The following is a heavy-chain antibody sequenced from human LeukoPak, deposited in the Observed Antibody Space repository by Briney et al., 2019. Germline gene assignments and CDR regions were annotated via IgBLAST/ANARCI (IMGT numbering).Heavy chain of an antibody. D-gene: IGHD3-3*01. V-gene: IGHV1-18*01. CDR2: ISAYNGNT. Sequence: GASVKVSCKASGYTFTSYGISWVRQAPGQGQEWMGWISAYNGNTNYAQKLQGRVTMTTDTSTSTAYMELRSLKSDDTAVYYCARDQAHLELDYNYYGMDVWGQGTTVTVSS. CDR1: GYTFTSYG. J-gene: IGHJ6*02. CDR3: ARDQAHLELDYNYYGMDV.